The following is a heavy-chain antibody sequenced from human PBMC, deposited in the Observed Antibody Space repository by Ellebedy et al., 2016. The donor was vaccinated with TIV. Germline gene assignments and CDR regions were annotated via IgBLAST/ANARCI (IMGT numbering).Heavy chain of an antibody. CDR1: GYMFTGYY. CDR2: INIERGVT. CDR3: ARSSSSFGLDV. V-gene: IGHV1-2*02. J-gene: IGHJ6*02. Sequence: ASVKVSCXASGYMFTGYYIHWVRQAPGQRLERVGWINIERGVTDYAQKFQGRVTMTRDTSINTAYLELTSDDAAIYYCARSSSSFGLDVWGQGTTVTVSS. D-gene: IGHD2-2*01.